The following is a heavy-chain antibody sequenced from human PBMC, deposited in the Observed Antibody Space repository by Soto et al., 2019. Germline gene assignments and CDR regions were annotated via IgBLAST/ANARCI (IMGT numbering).Heavy chain of an antibody. J-gene: IGHJ4*02. CDR2: IYYSGST. CDR1: GGSISSYY. V-gene: IGHV4-59*01. Sequence: PSETLSLTCTVSGGSISSYYWSWIRQPPGKGLEWIGYIYYSGSTNYNPSLKSRVTISVDTSKNQFSLKLSFVTAADTAVYYCAAGGGLPRYYWGQGTLVTVSS. CDR3: AAGGGLPRYY. D-gene: IGHD5-12*01.